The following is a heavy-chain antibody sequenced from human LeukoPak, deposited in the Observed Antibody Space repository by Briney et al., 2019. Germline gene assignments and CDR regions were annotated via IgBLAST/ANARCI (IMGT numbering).Heavy chain of an antibody. Sequence: PGGSLRLSCAASGFNFSSYWMSWVRRAPGKGLEWVANIKQDGSEKYYVDSVNGRFTISRDNAKNSLYLQMNSLRAEDTALYYCARHMVRGATSYYYYYMDVWGKGTTVTVSS. J-gene: IGHJ6*03. CDR2: IKQDGSEK. V-gene: IGHV3-7*03. D-gene: IGHD3-10*01. CDR1: GFNFSSYW. CDR3: ARHMVRGATSYYYYYMDV.